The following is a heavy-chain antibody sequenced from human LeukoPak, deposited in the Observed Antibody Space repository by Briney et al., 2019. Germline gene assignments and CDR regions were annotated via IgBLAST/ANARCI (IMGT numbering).Heavy chain of an antibody. J-gene: IGHJ6*03. Sequence: SETLSLTCTVSGGSISSYYWSWIRQPPGKGLEWIGSIYYSGSTYYNPSLKSRVTISVDTSKNQFSLKLSSVTAADTAVYYCARPPTRNWGGGTMDVWGKGTTVTVSS. V-gene: IGHV4-59*05. CDR2: IYYSGST. CDR3: ARPPTRNWGGGTMDV. CDR1: GGSISSYY. D-gene: IGHD7-27*01.